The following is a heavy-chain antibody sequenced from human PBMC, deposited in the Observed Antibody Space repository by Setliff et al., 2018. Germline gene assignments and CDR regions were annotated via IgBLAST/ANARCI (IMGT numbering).Heavy chain of an antibody. J-gene: IGHJ3*02. CDR2: INPSGGLT. D-gene: IGHD3-3*01. V-gene: IGHV1-46*03. Sequence: ASVKVSCKASGYTLSKYYMRWVRQAPGQGLEWMGIINPSGGLTKYAQKFQGRVTMTSDTSTNTVYLEVSSLRSEDTAVYFCARDRFYNSWSGTSITAPHDAFDIWGQGTMVTVSS. CDR1: GYTLSKYY. CDR3: ARDRFYNSWSGTSITAPHDAFDI.